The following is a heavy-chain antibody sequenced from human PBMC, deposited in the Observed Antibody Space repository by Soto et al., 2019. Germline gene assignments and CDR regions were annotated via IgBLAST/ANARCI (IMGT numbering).Heavy chain of an antibody. CDR2: MNPNSDNR. CDR3: ARERYYDFWSGLNWFDP. CDR1: GYAFTTYD. D-gene: IGHD3-3*01. V-gene: IGHV1-8*01. J-gene: IGHJ5*02. Sequence: GASVKVSCKASGYAFTTYDINWVRQAPGQGLEWMGWMNPNSDNRGYAQKFQGRVSMTGDTSISTAYMELSSLRSEDTAVYYCARERYYDFWSGLNWFDPWGQGTLVTVSS.